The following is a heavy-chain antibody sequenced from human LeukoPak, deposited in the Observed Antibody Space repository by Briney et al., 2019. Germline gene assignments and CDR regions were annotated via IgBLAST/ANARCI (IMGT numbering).Heavy chain of an antibody. D-gene: IGHD5-24*01. J-gene: IGHJ5*02. Sequence: SETLSLTCTVPGGSINSYYWSWIRQPPGKGLEGIGYIYYSGSTNYNPSLKSRVTISVDTSKNQFSLKMSSVTAADTAVYYCARARDGHINNWFDPWGQGTLVTVSS. CDR2: IYYSGST. CDR1: GGSINSYY. CDR3: ARARDGHINNWFDP. V-gene: IGHV4-59*01.